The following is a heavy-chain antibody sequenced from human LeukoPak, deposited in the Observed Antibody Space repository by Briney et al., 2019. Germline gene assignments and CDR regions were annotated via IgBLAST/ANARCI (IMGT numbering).Heavy chain of an antibody. V-gene: IGHV3-23*01. J-gene: IGHJ5*02. CDR1: GFTFSSYA. D-gene: IGHD6-13*01. CDR3: AKHRSWYTSRSELDP. Sequence: GSLRLSFPASGFTFSSYAMSWVRQAPGKGLEWVSAISGSGGSTYYADSVKGRFTISRDNSKNTLYLQMNSLRAEDTAVYYCAKHRSWYTSRSELDPWGQGTLVTVSS. CDR2: ISGSGGST.